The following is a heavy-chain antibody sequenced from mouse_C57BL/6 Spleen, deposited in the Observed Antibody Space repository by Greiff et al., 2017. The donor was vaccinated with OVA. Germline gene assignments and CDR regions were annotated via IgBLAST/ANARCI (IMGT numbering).Heavy chain of an antibody. CDR2: IYPRSGNT. CDR3: ARRGGSSGGYYFDY. D-gene: IGHD1-1*01. V-gene: IGHV1-81*01. CDR1: GYTFTSYG. Sequence: QVQLKESGAELARPGASVKLSCKASGYTFTSYGISWVKQRTGQGLEWIGEIYPRSGNTYYNEKFKGKATLTADKSSSTAYMELRSLTSEDSAVYFCARRGGSSGGYYFDYWGQGTTLTVSS. J-gene: IGHJ2*01.